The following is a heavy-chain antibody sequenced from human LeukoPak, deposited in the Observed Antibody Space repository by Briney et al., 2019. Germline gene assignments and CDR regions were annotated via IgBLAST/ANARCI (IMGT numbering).Heavy chain of an antibody. CDR1: GGSISSGDYY. V-gene: IGHV4-30-4*01. J-gene: IGHJ5*02. CDR3: ARAVAGTNWFDP. Sequence: SETLSLTCTVSGGSISSGDYYWSWIRHLPGKGLEWIGYIYYSGSTYYNPSLKSRVTISVDTSKNQFSLKLSSVTAADTAVYYCARAVAGTNWFDPCGQGTLVTVSS. D-gene: IGHD6-19*01. CDR2: IYYSGST.